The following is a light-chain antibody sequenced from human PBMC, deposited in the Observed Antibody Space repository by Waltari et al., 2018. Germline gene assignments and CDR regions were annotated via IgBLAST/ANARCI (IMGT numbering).Light chain of an antibody. J-gene: IGKJ5*01. V-gene: IGKV1-39*01. CDR1: QSISSY. CDR3: QQSYSTPIT. Sequence: DIQMTPSPSSLSASVGDRVTITCRASQSISSYLNWYQQKPGKAPKLLIYAASSLQSGVPSRFSGSVSGTDFTLTISSLQPEDFATYYCQQSYSTPITFGQGTRLEIK. CDR2: AAS.